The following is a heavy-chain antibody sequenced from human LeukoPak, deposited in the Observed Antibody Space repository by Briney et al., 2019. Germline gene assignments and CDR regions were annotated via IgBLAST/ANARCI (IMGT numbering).Heavy chain of an antibody. Sequence: GASVKVSCKASGVTFSNYAVSWVRQAPGQGLEWMGGIIPAPGTSNYAQKFQGRVTITADESTSTAYMELSSLRSVDTAVYYCAGRYCINTGCPRGNYYYFGLDVWGRGTTVTVSS. V-gene: IGHV1-69*01. CDR2: IIPAPGTS. D-gene: IGHD2-2*01. J-gene: IGHJ6*02. CDR1: GVTFSNYA. CDR3: AGRYCINTGCPRGNYYYFGLDV.